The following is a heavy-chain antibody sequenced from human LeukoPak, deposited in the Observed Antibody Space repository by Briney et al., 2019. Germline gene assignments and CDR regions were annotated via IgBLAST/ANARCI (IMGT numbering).Heavy chain of an antibody. V-gene: IGHV3-30*02. CDR1: GFTFSSYG. CDR3: AKDSKVVVPAATREGPYFDY. Sequence: GGSLRLSCAASGFTFSSYGMHWVRQAPGKGLEWVAVIWYDGSNKYYADSVKGRFTISRDDSKNTLYLQMNSLRAEDTAVYYCAKDSKVVVPAATREGPYFDYWGQGTLVTVSS. J-gene: IGHJ4*02. D-gene: IGHD2-2*01. CDR2: IWYDGSNK.